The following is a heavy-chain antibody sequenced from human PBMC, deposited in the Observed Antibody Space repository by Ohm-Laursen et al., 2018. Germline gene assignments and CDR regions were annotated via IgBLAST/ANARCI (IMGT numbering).Heavy chain of an antibody. CDR3: AKDVSRRYDLLAGYYDY. V-gene: IGHV3-30*18. CDR1: GFTFSNYG. CDR2: IWNDGSDK. Sequence: RSLRLSCTASGFTFSNYGMHWVRQAPGKGLEWVAVIWNDGSDKDYADSVKGRFSISRDTSKNTLYLQMNSLKAEDTAIYYCAKDVSRRYDLLAGYYDYWGQGTLVTVSS. J-gene: IGHJ4*02. D-gene: IGHD3-9*01.